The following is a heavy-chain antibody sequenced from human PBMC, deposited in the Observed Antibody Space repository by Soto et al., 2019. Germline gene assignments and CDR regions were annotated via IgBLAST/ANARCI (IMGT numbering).Heavy chain of an antibody. D-gene: IGHD1-7*01. CDR2: ISYDGSNK. J-gene: IGHJ6*02. CDR3: AKTLGNYVDYYYYGMDV. Sequence: GGSLRLSCAASGFTFSSYGMHWVRQAPGKGLEWVAVISYDGSNKYYADSVKGRFTISRDNSKNTLYLQMNSLRAEDTAVYYCAKTLGNYVDYYYYGMDVWGQGTTVTVSS. CDR1: GFTFSSYG. V-gene: IGHV3-30*18.